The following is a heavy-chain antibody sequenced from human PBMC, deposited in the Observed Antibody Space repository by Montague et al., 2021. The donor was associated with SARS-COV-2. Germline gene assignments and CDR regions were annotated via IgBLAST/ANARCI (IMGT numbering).Heavy chain of an antibody. CDR1: GGSFSGYY. CDR3: ARATRTIKLLCFGERSIRYYFDD. J-gene: IGHJ4*02. CDR2: INHSGST. D-gene: IGHD3-10*01. Sequence: SETLSLTCAVSGGSFSGYYWSWIRQTPGKGLEWIGEINHSGSTNYNPSLKSRVTISVDTSKNQFSLKLNSVTAADTAVYYCARATRTIKLLCFGERSIRYYFDDWGQGTMVTVSS. V-gene: IGHV4-34*01.